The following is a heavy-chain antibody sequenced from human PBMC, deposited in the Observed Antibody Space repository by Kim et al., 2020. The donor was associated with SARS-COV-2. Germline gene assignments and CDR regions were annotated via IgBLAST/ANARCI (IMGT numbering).Heavy chain of an antibody. Sequence: LSLTCAASGFTFSSYAMHWVRQAPGKGLEWVAVISYDGSNKYYADSVKGRFTISRDNSKNTLYLQMNSLRAEDTAVYYCARDQKIAYDSSNYFDYWG. CDR1: GFTFSSYA. CDR3: ARDQKIAYDSSNYFDY. CDR2: ISYDGSNK. J-gene: IGHJ4*01. V-gene: IGHV3-30*04. D-gene: IGHD3-22*01.